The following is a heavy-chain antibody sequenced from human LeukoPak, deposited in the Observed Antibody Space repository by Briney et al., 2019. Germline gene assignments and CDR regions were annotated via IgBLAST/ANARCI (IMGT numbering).Heavy chain of an antibody. CDR1: GFTFSSYA. CDR2: ISGSGGNT. J-gene: IGHJ4*02. Sequence: GGSLRLSCAASGFTFSSYAMSWVRQAPGKGLEWVSGISGSGGNTHYADSMRGRVTISRDNSRKTSYLEMNSLRAEDTAVYYCAKGAVSGKVFAGYFDSWGQGLLVTVSS. D-gene: IGHD1-26*01. CDR3: AKGAVSGKVFAGYFDS. V-gene: IGHV3-23*01.